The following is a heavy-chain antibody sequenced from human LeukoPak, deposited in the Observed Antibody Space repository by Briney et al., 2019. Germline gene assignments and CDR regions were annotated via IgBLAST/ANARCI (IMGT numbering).Heavy chain of an antibody. CDR2: ISGSGDST. D-gene: IGHD3-3*01. J-gene: IGHJ4*02. V-gene: IGHV3-23*01. Sequence: PGGSLRLSCAASGFTFSSYAMSWVRQAPGKGLEWVSAISGSGDSTYYADSVKGRFTVSRDNSKNTLYLQMNSLRAEDTALYYCAKDRREGLTLFDYWGQGTLVTVSS. CDR1: GFTFSSYA. CDR3: AKDRREGLTLFDY.